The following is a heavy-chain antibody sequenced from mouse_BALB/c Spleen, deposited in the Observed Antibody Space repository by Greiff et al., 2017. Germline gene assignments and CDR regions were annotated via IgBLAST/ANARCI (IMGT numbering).Heavy chain of an antibody. Sequence: VQVVESGPGLVAPSQSLSITCTVSGFSLTSYGVHWVRQPPGKGLEWLGVIWAGGSTNYNSAHMSRLSISKDNSKSQVFLKMNSRQTDDTAMYYCARGGYGNYYFDYWGQGTTLTVSS. CDR1: GFSLTSYG. CDR2: IWAGGST. J-gene: IGHJ2*01. D-gene: IGHD2-10*02. CDR3: ARGGYGNYYFDY. V-gene: IGHV2-9*02.